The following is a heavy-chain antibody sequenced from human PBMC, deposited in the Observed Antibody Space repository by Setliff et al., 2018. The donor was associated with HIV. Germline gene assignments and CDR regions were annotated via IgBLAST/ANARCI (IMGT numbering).Heavy chain of an antibody. D-gene: IGHD3-16*01. V-gene: IGHV3-21*01. CDR3: ARDLPLARRYASDI. Sequence: GGSLRLSCAASGFNFNTYSMSWVRQAPGKGLEWVSSISSSGTYIYYADSMKGRFTISRDKAGNSLYLQLNNVRAEDTAVYYCARDLPLARRYASDIWGQGTMVTVSS. CDR1: GFNFNTYS. CDR2: ISSSGTYI. J-gene: IGHJ3*02.